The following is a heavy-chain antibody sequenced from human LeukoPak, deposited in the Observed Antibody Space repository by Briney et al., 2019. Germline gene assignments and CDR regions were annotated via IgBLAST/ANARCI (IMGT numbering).Heavy chain of an antibody. CDR2: VSGGGGGT. V-gene: IGHV3-21*01. CDR1: GFTFSNYA. J-gene: IGHJ3*02. Sequence: GGSLRLSCAASGFTFSNYAMNWVRQAPGKGLEWVSTVSGGGGGTYYADSVKGRFTISRDNAKNSLYLQMNSLRAEDTAVYYCAREGTFCSGGSCYGMFAFDXWGXGTMVTVSS. CDR3: AREGTFCSGGSCYGMFAFDX. D-gene: IGHD2-15*01.